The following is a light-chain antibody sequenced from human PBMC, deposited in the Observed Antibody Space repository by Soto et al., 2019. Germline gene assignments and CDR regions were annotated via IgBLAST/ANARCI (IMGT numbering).Light chain of an antibody. CDR2: AAS. CDR3: QQCFSSSIT. CDR1: QSITTY. Sequence: DIQMTQSPSSLSASVGDRVTITCRASQSITTYLNWYQQKAGQAPKLLIYAASSLQSGVPSRFSGSGSGTDFTLTISNLQPEDFATYYCQQCFSSSITFGPGTTVTIQ. V-gene: IGKV1-39*01. J-gene: IGKJ3*01.